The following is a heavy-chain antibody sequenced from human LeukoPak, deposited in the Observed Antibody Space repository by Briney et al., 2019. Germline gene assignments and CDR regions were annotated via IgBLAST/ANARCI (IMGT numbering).Heavy chain of an antibody. J-gene: IGHJ3*02. CDR3: AKDPNGDYLGAFDS. V-gene: IGHV3-23*01. CDR2: IHGSGGGT. D-gene: IGHD4-17*01. CDR1: AISFSTYA. Sequence: GGSLRLSCTASAISFSTYAMTWLRQAPGKGLEWVSSIHGSGGGTNYADPVKGRFTISRDNSKKTLFLQMNRLRVDDTAVYYCAKDPNGDYLGAFDSWGQGTMVTVS.